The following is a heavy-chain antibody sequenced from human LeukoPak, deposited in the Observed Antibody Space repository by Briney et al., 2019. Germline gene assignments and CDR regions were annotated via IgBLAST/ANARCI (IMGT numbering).Heavy chain of an antibody. CDR1: GFTFSSYG. CDR3: ARDRYYYDSSGYYYDY. V-gene: IGHV3-30*03. Sequence: PGGSLRLSCAASGFTFSSYGMHWVRQAPGKGLEWVAVISYDGSNKYYADSVKGRFTISRGNSKNTLYLEMNSLRAEDTAVYYCARDRYYYDSSGYYYDYWGQGTLVTVSS. D-gene: IGHD3-22*01. J-gene: IGHJ4*02. CDR2: ISYDGSNK.